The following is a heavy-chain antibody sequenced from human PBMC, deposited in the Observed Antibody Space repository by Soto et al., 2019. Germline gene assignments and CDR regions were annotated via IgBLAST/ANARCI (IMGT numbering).Heavy chain of an antibody. D-gene: IGHD2-21*02. CDR2: IYYSGRT. CDR3: ARQRTSVVTQAYFDV. V-gene: IGHV4-39*01. CDR1: GASITSSSYY. J-gene: IGHJ4*02. Sequence: NPSETLSLTXTVTGASITSSSYYWGCTRQPPGKGLEWIGSIYYSGRTYNNPSLRSRVSMSIDTSKDQFSLKLKSVAAADTALYLCARQRTSVVTQAYFDVWGPGSLVTVSS.